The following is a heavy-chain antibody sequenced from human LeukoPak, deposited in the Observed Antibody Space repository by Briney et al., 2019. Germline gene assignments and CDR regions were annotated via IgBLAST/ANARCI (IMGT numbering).Heavy chain of an antibody. D-gene: IGHD1-26*01. V-gene: IGHV1-2*01. CDR2: MNPNSGDT. CDR3: AIDIGDLPSDYYYDY. Sequence: GASVKVSCKASGYTFTGHYLNWLRQAPGQGLEWMGRMNPNSGDTEYADKFQGRVIITRDTSTSTAYMELNGLPSDATGSYYCAIDIGDLPSDYYYDYCGQARLVTVSS. J-gene: IGHJ4*01. CDR1: GYTFTGHY.